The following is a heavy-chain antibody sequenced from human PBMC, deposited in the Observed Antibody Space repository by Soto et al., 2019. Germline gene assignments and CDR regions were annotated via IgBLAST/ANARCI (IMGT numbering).Heavy chain of an antibody. D-gene: IGHD2-15*01. V-gene: IGHV3-9*01. CDR3: AKDSGVDGSGPFDY. CDR2: INGNSGRI. J-gene: IGHJ4*02. CDR1: GFTFDDFA. Sequence: EVQLVESGGGLVQPGRSLRLSCVGSGFTFDDFAMHWVRQAPGKGLEWVSGINGNSGRIGYADSVKGRFTISRDNAKNSLYLQMNSLRAEDGALYYCAKDSGVDGSGPFDYWGQGTLVTVSS.